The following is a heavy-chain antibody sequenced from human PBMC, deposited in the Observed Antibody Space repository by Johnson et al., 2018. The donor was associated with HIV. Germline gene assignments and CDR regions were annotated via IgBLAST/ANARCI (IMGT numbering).Heavy chain of an antibody. CDR2: ISRSGSTI. J-gene: IGHJ3*02. V-gene: IGHV3-11*04. Sequence: VQLVESGGGLVKPGGSLRLSCAASGFSFSDYYMSWIRQAPGKGLEWISYISRSGSTIYYADSVKGRFTISRDNAKNSLYLQMNSLRGEDTAVYYCARRRRDGDAFDIWGQGTMVTVSS. CDR1: GFSFSDYY. D-gene: IGHD5-24*01. CDR3: ARRRRDGDAFDI.